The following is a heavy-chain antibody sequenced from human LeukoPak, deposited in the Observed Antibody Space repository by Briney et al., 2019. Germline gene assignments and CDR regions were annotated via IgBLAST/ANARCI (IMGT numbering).Heavy chain of an antibody. Sequence: SETLSLTCTVSGGSISSYYWGWIRQPPGKGLEWIGSIYYSGSTYYNPSLKSRVTISVDTSKNQFSLKLSSVTAADTAVYYCARQDGYNSLNFDYWGQGTLVTVSS. J-gene: IGHJ4*02. CDR2: IYYSGST. D-gene: IGHD5-24*01. V-gene: IGHV4-39*01. CDR1: GGSISSYY. CDR3: ARQDGYNSLNFDY.